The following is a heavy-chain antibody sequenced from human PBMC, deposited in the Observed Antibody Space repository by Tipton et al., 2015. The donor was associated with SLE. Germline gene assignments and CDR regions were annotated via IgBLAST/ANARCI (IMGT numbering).Heavy chain of an antibody. CDR3: ARDLGYIAAADDAFDI. D-gene: IGHD6-13*01. Sequence: SLRLSCAASGFTFSSYEMNWVRQAPGKGLEWVSYISSSGSTIYYADSVKGRFTISRDNAKNSLYLQMNSLRAEDTAVYYCARDLGYIAAADDAFDIWGQGTMVTVSS. J-gene: IGHJ3*02. CDR2: ISSSGSTI. V-gene: IGHV3-48*03. CDR1: GFTFSSYE.